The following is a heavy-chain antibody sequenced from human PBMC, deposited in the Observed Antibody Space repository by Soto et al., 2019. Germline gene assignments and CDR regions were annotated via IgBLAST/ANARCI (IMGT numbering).Heavy chain of an antibody. CDR1: GYSFTNYW. D-gene: IGHD5-18*01. V-gene: IGHV5-51*01. CDR3: AKNAYRLNAAFDI. Sequence: GESLKISCKGSGYSFTNYWIAWVRQMPEKGLEWMGIIYPGDSDTRYSPSFQGQVTISADKSISTAYLQWSSLKASDTAVYYCAKNAYRLNAAFDIWGQGTMVT. CDR2: IYPGDSDT. J-gene: IGHJ3*02.